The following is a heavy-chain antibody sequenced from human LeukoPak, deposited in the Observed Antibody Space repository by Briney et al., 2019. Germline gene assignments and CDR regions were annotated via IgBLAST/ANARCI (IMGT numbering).Heavy chain of an antibody. CDR2: IYYSGST. J-gene: IGHJ5*02. V-gene: IGHV4-39*07. D-gene: IGHD5-24*01. CDR1: GGSISSSSYY. Sequence: PSKTLSLTCTVSGGSISSSSYYWGWIRQPPGKGLEWIGSIYYSGSTYYNPSLKSRVTISVDTSKNQFSLKLSSVTAADTAVYYCARGHTSRDGYYNWFDPWGQGTLVTVSS. CDR3: ARGHTSRDGYYNWFDP.